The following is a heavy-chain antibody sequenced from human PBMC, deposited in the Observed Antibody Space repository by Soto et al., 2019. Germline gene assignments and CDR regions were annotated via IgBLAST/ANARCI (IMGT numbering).Heavy chain of an antibody. D-gene: IGHD5-12*01. CDR3: ASSKMATIATFFDY. J-gene: IGHJ4*02. CDR2: IIPIFGTA. CDR1: GGTFSSYA. Sequence: VSCKASGGTFSSYAISWVRQAPGQGLEWMGGIIPIFGTANYAQKFQGRVTITADKSTSTAYMELSSLRSEDTAVYYCASSKMATIATFFDYWGQGTLVTVSS. V-gene: IGHV1-69*06.